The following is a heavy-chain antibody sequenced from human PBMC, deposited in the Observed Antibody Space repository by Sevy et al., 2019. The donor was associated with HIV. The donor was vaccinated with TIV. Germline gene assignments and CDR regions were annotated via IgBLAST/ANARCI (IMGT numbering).Heavy chain of an antibody. CDR2: INYSGIT. CDR3: AGPNLTYTSGWNSFDY. V-gene: IGHV4-39*01. CDR1: GASISSSGYY. D-gene: IGHD6-19*01. J-gene: IGHJ4*02. Sequence: SETLSLTCTVSGASISSSGYYWGWIRQPPGKGLEWIASINYSGITFYNPSLKSRVTISADTSENQFSLRLSSVTAANTAIYDCAGPNLTYTSGWNSFDYWGQGTVVTVSS.